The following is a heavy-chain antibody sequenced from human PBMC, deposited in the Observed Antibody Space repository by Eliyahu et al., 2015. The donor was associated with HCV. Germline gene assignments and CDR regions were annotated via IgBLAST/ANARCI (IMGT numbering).Heavy chain of an antibody. CDR2: ISYDGSNK. Sequence: RQAPGKGLKWVAVISYDGSNKYYADSVKGRFTISRDNSKNTLYLQMNSLRAEDTAAYYCAKDSPGPTYYDILTGYYTDYYYGMDVWGQGTTVTVSS. D-gene: IGHD3-9*01. V-gene: IGHV3-30*18. CDR3: AKDSPGPTYYDILTGYYTDYYYGMDV. J-gene: IGHJ6*02.